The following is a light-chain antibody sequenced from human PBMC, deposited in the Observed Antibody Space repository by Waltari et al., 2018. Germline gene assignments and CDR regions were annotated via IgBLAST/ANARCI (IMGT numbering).Light chain of an antibody. CDR3: QQYYSTPGT. V-gene: IGKV1-NL1*01. CDR1: QGISNS. J-gene: IGKJ1*01. Sequence: DIQMTQSPSSLSASVGDRVTITCRASQGISNSLAWYQQKPGKAPKLLLYAASTLEIGVPSRFSGSGSGKDYTLTISSLQPEDFATYYCQQYYSTPGTFGQGTKVEIK. CDR2: AAS.